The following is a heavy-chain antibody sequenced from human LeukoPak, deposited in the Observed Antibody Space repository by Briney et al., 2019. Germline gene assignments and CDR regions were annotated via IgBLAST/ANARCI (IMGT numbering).Heavy chain of an antibody. V-gene: IGHV4-39*07. Sequence: SETLSLTCTVSGGSISSRSYYWGWIRQPPGKGLEWIGSIYYSGSTYYNPSLKSRVTISVDTSKNQFSLKLSSVTAADTAVYYCARAGYSSSSQFDYWGQGTLVAVSS. D-gene: IGHD6-6*01. J-gene: IGHJ4*02. CDR3: ARAGYSSSSQFDY. CDR2: IYYSGST. CDR1: GGSISSRSYY.